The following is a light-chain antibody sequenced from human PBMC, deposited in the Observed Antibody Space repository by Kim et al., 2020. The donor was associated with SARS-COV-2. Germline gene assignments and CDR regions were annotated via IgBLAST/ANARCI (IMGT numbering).Light chain of an antibody. J-gene: IGKJ2*01. V-gene: IGKV1-6*01. Sequence: SASGGERVNITCRSSHAIRSDLSGYQQKPGKATRLLIYAASDLQSGVPARFSGSFSGPDFTLTVTSLQPEDFATYYCLQDYEYPYTFGQGTKLEI. CDR2: AAS. CDR1: HAIRSD. CDR3: LQDYEYPYT.